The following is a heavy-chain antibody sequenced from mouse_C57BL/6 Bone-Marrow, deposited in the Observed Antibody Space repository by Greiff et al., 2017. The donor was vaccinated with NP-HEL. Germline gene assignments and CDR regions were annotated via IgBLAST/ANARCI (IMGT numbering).Heavy chain of an antibody. Sequence: EVQLQQSVAELVRPGASVKLSCTASGFNIKNTYMHWVKQRPEQGLEWIGRIDPANGNTKYAPKFQGKATITADTSSNTASLQRSSLTAEDTAIYYCARDYYGSSPYSFDYWGQGTTLTVSS. CDR2: IDPANGNT. J-gene: IGHJ2*01. V-gene: IGHV14-3*01. CDR1: GFNIKNTY. CDR3: ARDYYGSSPYSFDY. D-gene: IGHD1-1*01.